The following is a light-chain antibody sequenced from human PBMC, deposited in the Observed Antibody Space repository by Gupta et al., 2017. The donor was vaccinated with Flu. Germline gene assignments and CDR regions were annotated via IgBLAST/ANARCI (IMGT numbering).Light chain of an antibody. Sequence: EIVLTQSPATLSLSSGERATLPCRASQIVGDYLAWYQQKPGQAPRLLIYDASNRATGIPARFSGSGSGTDFTLTISSLEPEDFAVYYCQQRSDWPVTFGQGTKLEIK. J-gene: IGKJ2*01. CDR1: QIVGDY. V-gene: IGKV3-11*01. CDR2: DAS. CDR3: QQRSDWPVT.